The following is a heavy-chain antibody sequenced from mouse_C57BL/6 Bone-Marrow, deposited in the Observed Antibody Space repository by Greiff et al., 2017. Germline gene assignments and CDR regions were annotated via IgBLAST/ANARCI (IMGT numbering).Heavy chain of an antibody. Sequence: QVQLQQSGAELVKPGASVKLSCKASGYTFTSYWMQWVKQRPGQGLEWIGEIDPSASYTNYNQKFKGKATLTVDTSSSTAYMQLSSLTSEDSAVYYCAREQADYRNYVSWFAYWGQGTLVTVSA. J-gene: IGHJ3*01. CDR2: IDPSASYT. D-gene: IGHD2-5*01. CDR3: AREQADYRNYVSWFAY. V-gene: IGHV1-50*01. CDR1: GYTFTSYW.